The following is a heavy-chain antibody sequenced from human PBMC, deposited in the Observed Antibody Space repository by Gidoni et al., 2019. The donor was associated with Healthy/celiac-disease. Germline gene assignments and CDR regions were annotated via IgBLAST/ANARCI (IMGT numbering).Heavy chain of an antibody. CDR3: AKDSHPAAAVQYYFDY. CDR1: GFTFRSYG. Sequence: QVQLGESGGGVVQPGRSLRRSCAASGFTFRSYGMHWVRQAPGKGLEGVAVRSYDGSNKYYADSVKGRFTISRDNSKNTLYLQMNSLRAEDTAVYYCAKDSHPAAAVQYYFDYWGQGTLVTVSS. CDR2: RSYDGSNK. J-gene: IGHJ4*02. V-gene: IGHV3-30*18. D-gene: IGHD6-13*01.